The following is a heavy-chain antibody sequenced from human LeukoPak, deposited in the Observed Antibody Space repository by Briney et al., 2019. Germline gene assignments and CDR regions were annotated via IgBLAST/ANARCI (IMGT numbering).Heavy chain of an antibody. CDR1: GFTFSSYA. CDR3: AKGDSSWSLGGAYYFDY. CDR2: ISGSGGST. V-gene: IGHV3-23*01. J-gene: IGHJ4*02. Sequence: GGSLRLSCAASGFTFSSYAMSWVRQAPGKGLEWVSAISGSGGSTYYADSVKGRFTISRDNSKNTLYLQMNSLRAEDTAVYYCAKGDSSWSLGGAYYFDYWGQGTLVTVSS. D-gene: IGHD6-13*01.